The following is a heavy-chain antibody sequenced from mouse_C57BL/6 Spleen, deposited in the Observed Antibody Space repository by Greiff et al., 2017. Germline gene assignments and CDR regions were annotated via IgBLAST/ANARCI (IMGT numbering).Heavy chain of an antibody. J-gene: IGHJ2*01. CDR2: ISSGGGST. V-gene: IGHV5-12*01. Sequence: EVKLEESGGGLVQPGGSLKLSCAASGFTFSDYYMYWVRQTPEKRLEWVAYISSGGGSTYYPDTVQSRITISRDKAKNTLYLQMSRLKSEDTAMYYCARQYYGNLYYFDYWGQGTTLTVSS. CDR1: GFTFSDYY. CDR3: ARQYYGNLYYFDY. D-gene: IGHD2-1*01.